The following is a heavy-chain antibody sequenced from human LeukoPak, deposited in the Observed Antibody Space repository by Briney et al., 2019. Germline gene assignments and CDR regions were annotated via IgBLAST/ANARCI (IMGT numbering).Heavy chain of an antibody. Sequence: PGGSLRLSCAASGFTFSSYSMNWVRQAPGKGLEWVSSISSSSSYIYYADSVKGRFTISRDNAKNSLYLQMNSLRAEDTAVYYCARDVQLGVREFDYWGQGTLVTVSS. J-gene: IGHJ4*02. CDR2: ISSSSSYI. CDR3: ARDVQLGVREFDY. CDR1: GFTFSSYS. D-gene: IGHD6-13*01. V-gene: IGHV3-21*01.